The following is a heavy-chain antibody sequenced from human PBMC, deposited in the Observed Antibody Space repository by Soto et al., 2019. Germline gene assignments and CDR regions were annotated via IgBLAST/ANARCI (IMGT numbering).Heavy chain of an antibody. D-gene: IGHD6-6*01. Sequence: SETLCLTCTVSGGYIYTYSWTWIRQPAGKGLEWIGHIYSSGSANYNPSLKSRVSMSVDTSKNQFSLKLNSVTAADTAVYYCAPGGESGSSSGVRSYYDYWGQGTLVTVSS. CDR2: IYSSGSA. CDR3: APGGESGSSSGVRSYYDY. CDR1: GGYIYTYS. V-gene: IGHV4-4*07. J-gene: IGHJ4*02.